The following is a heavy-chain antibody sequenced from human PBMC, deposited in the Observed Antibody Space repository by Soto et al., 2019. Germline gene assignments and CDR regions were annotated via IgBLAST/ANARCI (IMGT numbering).Heavy chain of an antibody. CDR3: ARDLRYSYGMDV. Sequence: QVQLVESGGGVVQPGRSLRLSCAASGFTFTNYGMHWVRQTPGKGLEWVAVISFDGNNKFYADSVKGRFTISRDTSKSTLYLQLNSLRPEDTAVYYCARDLRYSYGMDVRGHGTTVTVSS. CDR1: GFTFTNYG. J-gene: IGHJ6*02. CDR2: ISFDGNNK. D-gene: IGHD1-1*01. V-gene: IGHV3-30*03.